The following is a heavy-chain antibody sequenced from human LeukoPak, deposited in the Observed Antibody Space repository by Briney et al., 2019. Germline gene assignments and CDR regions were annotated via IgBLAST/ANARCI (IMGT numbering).Heavy chain of an antibody. CDR2: ISYDGSNK. Sequence: PGGSLRLSCAASGFTFSSYAMHWVRQAPGKGLEWVAVISYDGSNKYYADSVKGRFTISRDNSKNTLYLQMNSLRAEDTAVYYCARDRHHRLYSGYGLVPGPVDYWGQGTLVTVSS. CDR1: GFTFSSYA. CDR3: ARDRHHRLYSGYGLVPGPVDY. J-gene: IGHJ4*02. V-gene: IGHV3-30-3*01. D-gene: IGHD5-12*01.